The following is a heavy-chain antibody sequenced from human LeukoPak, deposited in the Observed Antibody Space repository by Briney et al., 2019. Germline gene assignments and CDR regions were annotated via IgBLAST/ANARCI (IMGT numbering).Heavy chain of an antibody. CDR3: AKGRDKYQLLSKNWLDP. D-gene: IGHD2-2*01. Sequence: QSGRSLRLSCAASGFTFDDYAMHWVRQAPGKGLEWVSGISWNSGSIGYADSVKGRFTISRDNAKNSLYLQMNSLRAEDTALYYCAKGRDKYQLLSKNWLDPWGQGTLVTVSS. V-gene: IGHV3-9*01. CDR1: GFTFDDYA. CDR2: ISWNSGSI. J-gene: IGHJ5*02.